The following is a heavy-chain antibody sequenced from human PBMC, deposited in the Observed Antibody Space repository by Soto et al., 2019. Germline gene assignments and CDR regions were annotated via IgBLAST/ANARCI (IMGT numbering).Heavy chain of an antibody. CDR3: ARALIVVVPAAINWFDP. V-gene: IGHV4-34*01. J-gene: IGHJ5*02. CDR1: GGSFSGYY. Sequence: QVQLQQWGAGLLKPSETLSLTCAVYGGSFSGYYWSWIRQPPGKGLEWIGEINHSGSTNYNPSLKSRVTISVDTSKNQFSLKLSSVTAADTAVYYCARALIVVVPAAINWFDPWGQGTLVTVSS. D-gene: IGHD2-2*02. CDR2: INHSGST.